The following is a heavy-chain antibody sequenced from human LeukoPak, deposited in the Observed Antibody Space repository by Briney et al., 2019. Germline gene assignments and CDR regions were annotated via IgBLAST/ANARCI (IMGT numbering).Heavy chain of an antibody. CDR2: IYTSGST. D-gene: IGHD6-13*01. CDR1: GGSISSGSYY. Sequence: SETQSLTCTVSGGSISSGSYYWSWIRQPAGKGLEWIGRIYTSGSTNYNPPLKSRVTISVDTSKNQFSLKLSSVTAADTAVYYCATTGSSSWGYYYYMDVWGKGTTVTISS. J-gene: IGHJ6*03. CDR3: ATTGSSSWGYYYYMDV. V-gene: IGHV4-61*02.